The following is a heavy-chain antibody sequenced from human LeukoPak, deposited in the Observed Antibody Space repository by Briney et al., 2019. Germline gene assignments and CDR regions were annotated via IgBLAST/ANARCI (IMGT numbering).Heavy chain of an antibody. CDR3: AKDIVSTGSNWFDP. V-gene: IGHV3-9*01. Sequence: GGSLRLSCAASRFTFDDYAMHWVRQAPGKGLEWVSGISWNSGSIGYADSVKGRFTISRDNAKNSLYLQMNGLRAEDTALYYCAKDIVSTGSNWFDPWGQGTLVTVSS. CDR2: ISWNSGSI. D-gene: IGHD2-2*01. CDR1: RFTFDDYA. J-gene: IGHJ5*02.